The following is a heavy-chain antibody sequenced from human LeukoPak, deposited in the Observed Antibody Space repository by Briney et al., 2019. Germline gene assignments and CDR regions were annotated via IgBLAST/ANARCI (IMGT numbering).Heavy chain of an antibody. V-gene: IGHV1-69*13. Sequence: SVKVSCKASGGTFSSYAISWVRQAPGQGLEWMGGIIPIFGTANYAQKFQGRVTITADESASTAYMELSSLRSEDTAVYYCAREVDTAMVKGFDPWGQGTLVTVSS. D-gene: IGHD5-18*01. CDR3: AREVDTAMVKGFDP. CDR1: GGTFSSYA. J-gene: IGHJ5*02. CDR2: IIPIFGTA.